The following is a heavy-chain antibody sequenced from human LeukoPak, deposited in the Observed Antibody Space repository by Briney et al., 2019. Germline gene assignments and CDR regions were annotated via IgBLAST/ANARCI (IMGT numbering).Heavy chain of an antibody. CDR2: MNPNSGNT. Sequence: ASVKVSCKASGYTFTSYDINRVRQATGQGLEWMGWMNPNSGNTGYAQKFQGRVTVTRNTSISTAYMELSSLRSEDTAVYYCARGYYYDSSGSSMGLRYWGQGTLVTVSS. D-gene: IGHD3-22*01. CDR1: GYTFTSYD. V-gene: IGHV1-8*03. J-gene: IGHJ4*02. CDR3: ARGYYYDSSGSSMGLRY.